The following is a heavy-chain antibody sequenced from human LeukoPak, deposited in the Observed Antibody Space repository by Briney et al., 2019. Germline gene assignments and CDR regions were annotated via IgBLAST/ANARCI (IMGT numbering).Heavy chain of an antibody. CDR2: INSDGSST. D-gene: IGHD3-9*01. Sequence: GGSLRLSCAASGFTFSSYWMHWVRQAPGKGLVWVSRINSDGSSTSYADSVKGRFTISRDNAKSTLYLQMNSLRAEDTAVYYCARARPYYDILTGTRRDDAFDIWGQGTMVTVSS. V-gene: IGHV3-74*01. J-gene: IGHJ3*02. CDR3: ARARPYYDILTGTRRDDAFDI. CDR1: GFTFSSYW.